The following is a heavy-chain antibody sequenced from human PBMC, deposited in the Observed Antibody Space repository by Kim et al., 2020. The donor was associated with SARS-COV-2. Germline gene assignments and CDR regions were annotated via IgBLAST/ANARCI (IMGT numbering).Heavy chain of an antibody. CDR1: GFTFSANA. J-gene: IGHJ5*01. CDR3: ARDPRGYSYGNGDS. CDR2: ISVGGNT. Sequence: GGSLRLSCAAAGFTFSANAMGWFRQAPGKGLEWVSAISVGGNTYYTDSVKGRFTISRDNSKNTLYLQMNSLRVEDTAAYYCARDPRGYSYGNGDSWGQGTLVTVSS. D-gene: IGHD5-18*01. V-gene: IGHV3-23*01.